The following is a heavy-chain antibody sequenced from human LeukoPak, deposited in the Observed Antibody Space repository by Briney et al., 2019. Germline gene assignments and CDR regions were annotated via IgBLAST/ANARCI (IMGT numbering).Heavy chain of an antibody. V-gene: IGHV4-30-4*01. J-gene: IGHJ4*02. CDR1: GGSISSGDYS. CDR2: IYYSGST. CDR3: ARGRGYSYGLFDY. D-gene: IGHD5-18*01. Sequence: PSQTLSLTCTVSGGSISSGDYSWSWIRQPPGKGLEWIGYIYYSGSTYYNPSLKSRVTISVDTSKNQFSLKLSSVTAADTAVYYCARGRGYSYGLFDYWGQGTLVTVSS.